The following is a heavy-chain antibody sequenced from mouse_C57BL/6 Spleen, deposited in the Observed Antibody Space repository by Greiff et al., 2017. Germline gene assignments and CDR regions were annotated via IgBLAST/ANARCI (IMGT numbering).Heavy chain of an antibody. D-gene: IGHD2-4*01. CDR2: IYPGSGST. J-gene: IGHJ4*01. Sequence: QVQLKQSGAELVKPGASVKMSCKASGYTFTSYWIAWVKQRPGQGLEWIGDIYPGSGSTNYNEKFKSKATLSVDTSSSTAYMQLSSLTSEDSAVYYCARSDYDGAMDYWGQGTSVTVSS. CDR1: GYTFTSYW. CDR3: ARSDYDGAMDY. V-gene: IGHV1-55*01.